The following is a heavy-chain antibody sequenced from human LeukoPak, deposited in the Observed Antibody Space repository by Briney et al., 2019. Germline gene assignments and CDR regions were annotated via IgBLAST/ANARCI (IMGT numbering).Heavy chain of an antibody. Sequence: GGSLRLSCAASGFTFSSYAMSWVRQAPGKGLEWVSGISGTGGSTDYADSVRGRFTISRDNAKNPMYLQMDSLRDEDTAVYYCATETIGRHYDYWGQGTLLTVSS. J-gene: IGHJ4*02. CDR2: ISGTGGST. CDR1: GFTFSSYA. D-gene: IGHD1-14*01. CDR3: ATETIGRHYDY. V-gene: IGHV3-23*01.